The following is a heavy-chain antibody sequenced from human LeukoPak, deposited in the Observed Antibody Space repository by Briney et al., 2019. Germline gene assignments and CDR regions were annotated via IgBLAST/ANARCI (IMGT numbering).Heavy chain of an antibody. CDR1: GYTFTGYY. CDR3: ARGRLDSTTGGRVDAFAI. Sequence: GASVKVSCKASGYTFTGYYMHWVRQAPGQGLEWMGWINPNSGGTNYAQKFQGRATMTRNTPISTAYMELSSLRSEDTALYYCARGRLDSTTGGRVDAFAIWGQGTMVTVSS. J-gene: IGHJ3*02. D-gene: IGHD4-17*01. CDR2: INPNSGGT. V-gene: IGHV1-2*02.